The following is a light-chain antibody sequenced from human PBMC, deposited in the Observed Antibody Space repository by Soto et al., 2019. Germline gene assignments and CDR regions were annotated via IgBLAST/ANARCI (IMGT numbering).Light chain of an antibody. CDR2: DVT. Sequence: QSALTQPPSASGSPGQSVTISCTGTSSDVGDYNYVSWYQQHPGKATKLMIYDVTKRPSGVPDRFSGSKSGSTASLTVSGLQAEDEADYYCSSYARSHNVIFGGGTKLTVL. V-gene: IGLV2-8*01. CDR1: SSDVGDYNY. CDR3: SSYARSHNVI. J-gene: IGLJ2*01.